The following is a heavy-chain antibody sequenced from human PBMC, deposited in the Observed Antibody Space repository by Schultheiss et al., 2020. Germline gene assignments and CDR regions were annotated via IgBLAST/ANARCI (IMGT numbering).Heavy chain of an antibody. V-gene: IGHV1-69*13. CDR2: IIPIFGTA. J-gene: IGHJ4*02. CDR3: ARARGSGSSRYYFDY. CDR1: GGTFSSYA. D-gene: IGHD3-10*01. Sequence: SVKAAFKASGGTFSSYAISWVRQAPGQGLEWMGGIIPIFGTANYAQKFQGRVTITADESTSTVYMEMSSLRSEDTAVYYCARARGSGSSRYYFDYWGQGTLVTFSS.